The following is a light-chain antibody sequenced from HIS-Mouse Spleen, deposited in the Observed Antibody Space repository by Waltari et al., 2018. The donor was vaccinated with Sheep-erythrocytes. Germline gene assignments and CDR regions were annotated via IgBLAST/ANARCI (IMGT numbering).Light chain of an antibody. CDR3: QHYYSTPLT. J-gene: IGKJ4*01. CDR1: QSVLYSSNNKNY. CDR2: WAS. Sequence: DIVMTQSPDSLAVSLGERATINCKSSQSVLYSSNNKNYLAWYQQKPGQPPKLLIYWASTRESVVPDRFSGSGSGTDFTLTISSLQAEDVAVYYCQHYYSTPLTFGGGTKVGIK. V-gene: IGKV4-1*01.